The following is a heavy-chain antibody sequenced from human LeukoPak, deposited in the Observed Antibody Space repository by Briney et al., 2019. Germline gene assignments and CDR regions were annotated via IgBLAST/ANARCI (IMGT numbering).Heavy chain of an antibody. Sequence: PSETLSLTCSVSGGSISRSSYYWGWIRQPPGTGLEWLGSIYYSGSTYYNPSLKSRVTISVDTSKNQFSLKLSSVTAADTAVYYCASHVGLDAFDIWGQGTLVTVSS. D-gene: IGHD1-26*01. CDR1: GGSISRSSYY. J-gene: IGHJ3*02. CDR3: ASHVGLDAFDI. V-gene: IGHV4-39*07. CDR2: IYYSGST.